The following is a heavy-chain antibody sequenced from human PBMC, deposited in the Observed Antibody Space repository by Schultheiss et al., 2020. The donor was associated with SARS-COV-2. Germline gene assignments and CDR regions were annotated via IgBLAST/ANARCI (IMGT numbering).Heavy chain of an antibody. Sequence: GGSLRLSCAASGFTFSSYGMHWVRQAPGKGLEWVSAISGSGGSTYYADSVKGRFTISRDNSKNTLYLQMNSLRAEDTAVYYCARDQVVAAAGTNYYYGMDVWGQGTTVTVSS. D-gene: IGHD6-13*01. CDR1: GFTFSSYG. V-gene: IGHV3-NL1*01. CDR3: ARDQVVAAAGTNYYYGMDV. J-gene: IGHJ6*02. CDR2: ISGSGGST.